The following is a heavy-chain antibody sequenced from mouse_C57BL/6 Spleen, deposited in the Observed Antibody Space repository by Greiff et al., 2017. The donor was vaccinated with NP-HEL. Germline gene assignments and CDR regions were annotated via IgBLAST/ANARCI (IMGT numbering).Heavy chain of an antibody. CDR1: GYAFSSSW. CDR3: APYSNYGYFDV. Sequence: QVQLKESGPELVKPGASVKISCKASGYAFSSSWMNWVKQRPGKGLEWIGRIYPGDGDTNYNGKFKGKATLTADKSSSTAYMQLSSLTSEDSAVYFCAPYSNYGYFDVWGTGTTVTVSS. D-gene: IGHD2-5*01. V-gene: IGHV1-82*01. J-gene: IGHJ1*03. CDR2: IYPGDGDT.